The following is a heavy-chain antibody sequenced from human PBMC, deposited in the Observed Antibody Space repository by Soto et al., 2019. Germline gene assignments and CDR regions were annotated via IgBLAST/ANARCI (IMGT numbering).Heavy chain of an antibody. CDR2: IYWDDDK. CDR1: GFLLSTNGVG. CDR3: AHRRGDGYTDY. V-gene: IGHV2-5*02. D-gene: IGHD5-12*01. J-gene: IGHJ4*02. Sequence: QITLKESGPTLVKPTQTLTLSCTFSGFLLSTNGVGVGWIRQPPGKALEWLALIYWDDDKRYSPSLRSRLTITKDTSKNQVVLTMTNMDPVDTATYYCAHRRGDGYTDYGGQGTLVTVSS.